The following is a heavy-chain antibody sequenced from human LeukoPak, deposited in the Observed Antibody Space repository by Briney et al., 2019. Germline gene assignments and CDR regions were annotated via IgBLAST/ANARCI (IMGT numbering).Heavy chain of an antibody. CDR1: GGTFSSYA. CDR3: ARDVTSDCSSTSCPNWFDP. V-gene: IGHV1-69*13. CDR2: IIPIFGTA. D-gene: IGHD2-2*01. Sequence: GASVKVPCKASGGTFSSYAISWVRQAPGQGLEWMGGIIPIFGTANYAQKFQGRVTITADESTSTAYMELSSLRSEDTAVYYCARDVTSDCSSTSCPNWFDPWGQGTLVTVSS. J-gene: IGHJ5*02.